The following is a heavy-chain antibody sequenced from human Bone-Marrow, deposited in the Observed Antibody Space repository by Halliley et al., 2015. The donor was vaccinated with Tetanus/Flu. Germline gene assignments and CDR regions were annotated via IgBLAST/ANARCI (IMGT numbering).Heavy chain of an antibody. D-gene: IGHD2-21*02. CDR2: IRAYNGNT. V-gene: IGHV1-18*01. Sequence: WMGWIRAYNGNTNYAHKFQDRVTMTTDTSRTTAYLELRTLRSDDTAMYYCATALDSDDWYFDLWGRGTLVTVSS. J-gene: IGHJ2*01. CDR3: ATALDSDDWYFDL.